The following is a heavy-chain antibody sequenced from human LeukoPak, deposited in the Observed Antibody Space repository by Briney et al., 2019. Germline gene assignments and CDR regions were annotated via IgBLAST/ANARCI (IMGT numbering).Heavy chain of an antibody. V-gene: IGHV3-30*04. CDR1: GFTFSSYA. D-gene: IGHD1-7*01. J-gene: IGHJ5*02. Sequence: TGGSLRLSCAASGFTFSSYAMHWVRQAPGKGLEWVAVISYDGSNKYYADSVKGRFTISRDNSKNTLYLQMNSLRAEDTAVYYCAREEDNWNSNWFDPWGQGTLVTVSS. CDR3: AREEDNWNSNWFDP. CDR2: ISYDGSNK.